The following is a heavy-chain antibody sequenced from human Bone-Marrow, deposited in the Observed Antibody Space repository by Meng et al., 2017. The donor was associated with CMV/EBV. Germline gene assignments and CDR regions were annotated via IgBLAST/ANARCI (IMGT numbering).Heavy chain of an antibody. CDR2: ISGSGGST. CDR1: GFTFSSYE. D-gene: IGHD6-13*01. V-gene: IGHV3-23*01. Sequence: GESLKISCAASGFTFSSYEMNWVRQAPGKGLEWVSAISGSGGSTYYADSVKGRFTISRDNSKNTLYLQMNSLRAEDTAVYYCAKEGSSSWPYYYYGMDVWGQGTTVTVSS. CDR3: AKEGSSSWPYYYYGMDV. J-gene: IGHJ6*02.